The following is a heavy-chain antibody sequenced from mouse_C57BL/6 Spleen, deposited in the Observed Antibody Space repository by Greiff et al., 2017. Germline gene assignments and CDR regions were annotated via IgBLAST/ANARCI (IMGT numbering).Heavy chain of an antibody. CDR2: IDPSDSYT. CDR1: GYTFTSYW. D-gene: IGHD1-1*01. J-gene: IGHJ1*03. V-gene: IGHV1-50*01. Sequence: QVQLQQPGAELVKPGASVKLSCKASGYTFTSYWMQWVKQRPGQGLEWIGEIDPSDSYTNYNQKVKGKATLTVDTSSSTAYMQLSSLTSEDSAVYYCARHYAWYFGVWGTGTTVTVSS. CDR3: ARHYAWYFGV.